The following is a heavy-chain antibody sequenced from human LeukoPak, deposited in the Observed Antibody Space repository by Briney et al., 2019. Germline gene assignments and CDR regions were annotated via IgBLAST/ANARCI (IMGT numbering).Heavy chain of an antibody. CDR1: GFTFSSYA. V-gene: IGHV3-23*01. J-gene: IGHJ4*02. D-gene: IGHD2-15*01. CDR3: AKTKLGYCSGGSCYSRHYRLDY. CDR2: ISGSGGST. Sequence: GGSLRLSCATSGFTFSSYAISWVRQAPGKGLKWVSAISGSGGSTYYADSVKGRFTISRDNSKNTLYLQMNSLRAEDTAVYYCAKTKLGYCSGGSCYSRHYRLDYWGQGTLVTVSS.